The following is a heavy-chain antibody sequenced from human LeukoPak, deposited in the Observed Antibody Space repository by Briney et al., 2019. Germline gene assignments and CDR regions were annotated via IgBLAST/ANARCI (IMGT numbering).Heavy chain of an antibody. CDR2: IKSKTDGGTT. D-gene: IGHD1-26*01. CDR1: GFTFSNAW. V-gene: IGHV3-15*01. J-gene: IGHJ1*01. CDR3: TTEIVGATSPEYFQH. Sequence: GGSLRLSCAASGFTFSNAWMSWVRQAPGKGLEWVGRIKSKTDGGTTDYAAPVKGRFTISRDDSKNTLYLQMNSLKTEDTAVYYCTTEIVGATSPEYFQHWGQGTLVTVSS.